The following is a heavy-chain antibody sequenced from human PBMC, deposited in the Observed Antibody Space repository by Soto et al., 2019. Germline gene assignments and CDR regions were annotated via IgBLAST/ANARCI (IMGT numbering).Heavy chain of an antibody. V-gene: IGHV4-34*01. J-gene: IGHJ6*02. CDR1: GGSFSGYY. CDR2: INHSGST. Sequence: PSETLSLTCAVYGGSFSGYYWSWIRQPPGKGLEWIGEINHSGSTNYNPSLKSRVTISVDTSKNQFSLKLSSVTAADTAVYYCAGATPTGWGYYYYYYGMDVWGQGTTVTVSS. CDR3: AGATPTGWGYYYYYYGMDV. D-gene: IGHD3-9*01.